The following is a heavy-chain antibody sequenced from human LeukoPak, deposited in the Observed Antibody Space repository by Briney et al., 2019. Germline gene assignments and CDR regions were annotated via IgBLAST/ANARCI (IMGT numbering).Heavy chain of an antibody. CDR3: AKAGRYCSSTSCLFDY. Sequence: PGGSLRLSCAASGFTFSSYAMSWVRQAPGKGLEWVSAISGSGGSTYYADSVKGRFTISRDNSKNTLYLQMNSLRAEDTAVYYCAKAGRYCSSTSCLFDYWGQGTLVTVSS. CDR1: GFTFSSYA. J-gene: IGHJ4*02. CDR2: ISGSGGST. V-gene: IGHV3-23*01. D-gene: IGHD2-2*01.